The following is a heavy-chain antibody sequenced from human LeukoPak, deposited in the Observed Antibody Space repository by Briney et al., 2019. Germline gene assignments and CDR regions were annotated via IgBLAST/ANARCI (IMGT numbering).Heavy chain of an antibody. V-gene: IGHV3-48*02. J-gene: IGHJ4*02. CDR3: ARGVYGSGSRYQN. CDR1: GFTFSSYS. Sequence: GGSLRLSCAASGFTFSSYSMNWVRQAPGKGPEWVSYISSSSSTIYYAESVKGRFTISRDNAKNSLYPQMNSLRDEDTAVYYCARGVYGSGSRYQNWGQGTLVTVSS. D-gene: IGHD3-10*01. CDR2: ISSSSSTI.